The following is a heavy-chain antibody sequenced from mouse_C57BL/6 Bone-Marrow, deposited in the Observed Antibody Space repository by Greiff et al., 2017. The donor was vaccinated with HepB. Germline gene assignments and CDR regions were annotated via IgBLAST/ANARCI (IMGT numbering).Heavy chain of an antibody. CDR3: ARAESTRITHYYAMDY. Sequence: VQLQQSGAELARPGASVKLSCKASGYTFTSYGISWVKQRTGQGLEWIGEIYPRSGNTYYNEKFKGKATLTADKSSSTEYMELRSLTSEDSAVDFCARAESTRITHYYAMDYWGQGTSVTVSS. J-gene: IGHJ4*01. CDR2: IYPRSGNT. V-gene: IGHV1-81*01. CDR1: GYTFTSYG. D-gene: IGHD2-4*01.